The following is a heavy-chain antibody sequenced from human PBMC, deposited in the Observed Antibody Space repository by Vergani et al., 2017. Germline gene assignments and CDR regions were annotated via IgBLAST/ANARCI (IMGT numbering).Heavy chain of an antibody. CDR3: VKEKIDLGSYCFDS. D-gene: IGHD2/OR15-2a*01. J-gene: IGHJ4*01. CDR1: GFTFIMHA. V-gene: IGHV3-23*01. CDR2: ISGPGLST. Sequence: EVQLLESGGDLVQPGGSLRLSCAASGFTFIMHAMSWVRQAPGKGLEWVSSISGPGLSTYYADSVKGRFSISRDNSKNTVFLQMHSLRAEDTAIYYCVKEKIDLGSYCFDSWGHGILVTVSS.